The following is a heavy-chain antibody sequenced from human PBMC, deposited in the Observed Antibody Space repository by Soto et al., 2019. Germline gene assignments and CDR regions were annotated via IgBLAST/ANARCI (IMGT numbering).Heavy chain of an antibody. CDR2: IYDSGST. D-gene: IGHD3-3*01. CDR3: ARMGPYYDFWSGSSKGWFDP. J-gene: IGHJ5*02. CDR1: GGSISSYY. Sequence: SETLSLTCTVSGGSISSYYWSWIRQPPGKGLEWIGYIYDSGSTNYSPSLKSRVTISVDTSKNQFSLKLSSVTAADTAVYYCARMGPYYDFWSGSSKGWFDPWGQGTLVTVSS. V-gene: IGHV4-59*08.